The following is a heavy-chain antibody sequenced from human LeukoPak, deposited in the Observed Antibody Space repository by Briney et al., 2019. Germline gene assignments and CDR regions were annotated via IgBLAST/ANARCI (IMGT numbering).Heavy chain of an antibody. CDR1: GGSISSYY. CDR3: ARGRHVVVPAALDY. CDR2: IYTSGST. D-gene: IGHD2-2*01. Sequence: SETLSLTCTVSGGSISSYYWSWIRQPAGKGLEWIGRIYTSGSTNYNPSLKSRVTMSVDTSKNQFSLKLSSVTAADTAVYYCARGRHVVVPAALDYWGQGTLVTVSS. V-gene: IGHV4-4*07. J-gene: IGHJ4*02.